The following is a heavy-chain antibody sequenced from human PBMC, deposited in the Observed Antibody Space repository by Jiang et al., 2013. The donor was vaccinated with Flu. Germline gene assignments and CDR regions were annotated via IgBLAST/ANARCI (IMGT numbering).Heavy chain of an antibody. CDR3: ARDMEDGKSGCDY. Sequence: GAEVKKPGASVKVSCKASGYTFTDYYMHWVRQAPGQGLEWMGIINLRGGGTSYAQRFQGRVTMTRDTSTSTVYMDLTSLGSEDTAVYYCARDMEDGKSGCDYWGQGTLVTVSS. CDR2: INLRGGGT. CDR1: GYTFTDYY. V-gene: IGHV1-46*01. J-gene: IGHJ4*02. D-gene: IGHD1-26*01.